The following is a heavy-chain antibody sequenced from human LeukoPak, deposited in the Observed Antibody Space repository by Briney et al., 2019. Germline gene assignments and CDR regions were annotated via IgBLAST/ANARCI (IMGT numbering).Heavy chain of an antibody. CDR2: IYHSGST. D-gene: IGHD3-22*01. Sequence: SQTLSLTCTVSGGSISSGGYYWSWIRQPPGKGLEWIGYIYHSGSTYYNPSLKSRVTISVDRSQNQFSLKLSSVTAADTAVYYCARSGYYYGYYSYYMDVWGKGTTVTVSS. CDR3: ARSGYYYGYYSYYMDV. J-gene: IGHJ6*03. CDR1: GGSISSGGYY. V-gene: IGHV4-30-2*01.